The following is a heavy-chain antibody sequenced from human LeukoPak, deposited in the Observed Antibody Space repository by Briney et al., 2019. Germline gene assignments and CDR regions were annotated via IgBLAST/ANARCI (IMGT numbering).Heavy chain of an antibody. CDR2: ISAYNGNT. CDR1: GYTFTSYG. D-gene: IGHD3-10*01. J-gene: IGHJ4*02. V-gene: IGHV1-18*01. CDR3: GRERYYGSGSVYNRIDY. Sequence: GASVKVSCKASGYTFTSYGISWVRQAPGQGLEWMGWISAYNGNTNYAQKIQGRVTMTTDTSTSTAYMELSRLRSDDTAVYYCGRERYYGSGSVYNRIDYWGQGTLVTVSS.